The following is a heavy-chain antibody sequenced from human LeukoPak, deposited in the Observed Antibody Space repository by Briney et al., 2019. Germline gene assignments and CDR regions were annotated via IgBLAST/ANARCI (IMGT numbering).Heavy chain of an antibody. Sequence: GGSLRLSCAASGFTVSSNYMSWVRQAPGKGLEWVSVIYSGGSTYYADSVKGRFTISGDNSKNTLYLQMNSLRAEDTAVYYCARGLSAAASRNYFDYWGQGTLVTVSS. CDR2: IYSGGST. CDR1: GFTVSSNY. CDR3: ARGLSAAASRNYFDY. J-gene: IGHJ4*02. V-gene: IGHV3-53*01. D-gene: IGHD6-13*01.